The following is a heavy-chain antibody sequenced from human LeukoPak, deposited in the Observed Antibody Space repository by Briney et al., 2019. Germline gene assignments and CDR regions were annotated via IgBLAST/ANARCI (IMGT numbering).Heavy chain of an antibody. V-gene: IGHV3-23*01. CDR1: GFTFSNYG. D-gene: IGHD3-16*01. CDR3: AQERGGA. Sequence: PGASLGLSCAASGFTFSNYGMSWVRQAPGKGLEWVSGVGTGGVNTYHAESVKGRFTISRDNSKNTLFLQMNSLRAEDTAVYYCAQERGGAWGQGTLVTVSS. CDR2: VGTGGVNT. J-gene: IGHJ5*02.